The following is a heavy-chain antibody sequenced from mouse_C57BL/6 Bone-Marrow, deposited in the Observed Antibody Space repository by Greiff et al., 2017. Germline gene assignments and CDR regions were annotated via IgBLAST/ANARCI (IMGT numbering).Heavy chain of an antibody. CDR2: INPYNGGT. D-gene: IGHD1-1*01. CDR3: ARCDTAVVAPGYFDV. CDR1: GYTFTDYY. J-gene: IGHJ1*03. Sequence: EVKLLESGPVLVKPGASVKMSCKASGYTFTDYYMNWVKQSHGKSLEWIGVINPYNGGTSYNQKFKGKATLTVDKSSSTAYMELNSLTSEDSAVYYCARCDTAVVAPGYFDVWGTGTTVTVSS. V-gene: IGHV1-19*01.